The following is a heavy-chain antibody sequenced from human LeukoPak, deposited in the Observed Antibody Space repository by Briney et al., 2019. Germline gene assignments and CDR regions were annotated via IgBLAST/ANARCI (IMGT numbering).Heavy chain of an antibody. Sequence: ASVKVSCKASGYSFTSYAMNWVRQAPGQGLEWMGWINTNTGNPTYAQGFTGRFVFSLDTSVSTAYLQISSLKAEDTAVYYCAREGLPPYYYYGMDVWGQGTTVTVSS. J-gene: IGHJ6*02. CDR1: GYSFTSYA. V-gene: IGHV7-4-1*02. CDR3: AREGLPPYYYYGMDV. CDR2: INTNTGNP.